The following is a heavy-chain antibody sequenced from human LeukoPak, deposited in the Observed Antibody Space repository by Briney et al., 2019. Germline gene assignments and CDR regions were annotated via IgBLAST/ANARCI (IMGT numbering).Heavy chain of an antibody. J-gene: IGHJ4*02. CDR1: GFTFSNYW. Sequence: GGSLRLSCAASGFTFSNYWMHWVRQAPGKGLVWVSRINPDGSSTTYADSVKGRFTVSRDNAKNTLYLQMNSLRAEDTAVYYCARVPWNYYGSGSALDYWGQGTRVTVSA. V-gene: IGHV3-74*03. D-gene: IGHD3-10*01. CDR2: INPDGSST. CDR3: ARVPWNYYGSGSALDY.